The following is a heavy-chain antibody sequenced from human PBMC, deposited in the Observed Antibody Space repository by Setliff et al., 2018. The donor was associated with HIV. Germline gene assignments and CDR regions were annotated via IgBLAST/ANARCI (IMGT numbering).Heavy chain of an antibody. D-gene: IGHD4-17*01. Sequence: PSETLSLTCTVTGYSTSSGYYWAWIRQPPGKGLEWIGYIYHAGNTYYNLSLKSRVTISVDTSKNQISLRLNSLTAADTAVYYCARGTTLNVVPDAFDIWGQGTMVTVSS. J-gene: IGHJ3*02. CDR1: GYSTSSGYY. V-gene: IGHV4-38-2*02. CDR2: IYHAGNT. CDR3: ARGTTLNVVPDAFDI.